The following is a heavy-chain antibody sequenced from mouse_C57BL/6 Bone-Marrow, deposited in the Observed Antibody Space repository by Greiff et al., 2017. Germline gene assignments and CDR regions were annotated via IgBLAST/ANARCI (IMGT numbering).Heavy chain of an antibody. J-gene: IGHJ4*01. Sequence: VQLQQPGAELVMPGASVKLSCKASGYTFTSYWMHWVKQRPGQGLEWIGEIDPSDSYTNYNQKFKGKSTLTVDKSSSTAYMQLSSLTSEDSAVYYGARSGDYDLYAMDYWGQGTSVTVSA. CDR2: IDPSDSYT. V-gene: IGHV1-69*01. CDR3: ARSGDYDLYAMDY. CDR1: GYTFTSYW. D-gene: IGHD2-4*01.